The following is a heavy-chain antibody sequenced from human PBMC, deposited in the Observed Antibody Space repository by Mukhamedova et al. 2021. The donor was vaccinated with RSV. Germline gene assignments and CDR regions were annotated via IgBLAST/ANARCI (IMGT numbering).Heavy chain of an antibody. J-gene: IGHJ5*01. V-gene: IGHV3-74*01. CDR2: INADGTST. D-gene: IGHD6-19*01. CDR3: ARETYDSGRYEDS. Sequence: GEGLMWVSRINADGTSTNYADSVKGRFTVSRDKAKNTLYLQMNSLRAEDTAMYYCARETYDSGRYEDSWGHGTLVIVSS.